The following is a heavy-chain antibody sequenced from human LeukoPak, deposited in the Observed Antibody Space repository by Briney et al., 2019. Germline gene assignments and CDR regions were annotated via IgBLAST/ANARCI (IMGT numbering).Heavy chain of an antibody. D-gene: IGHD1-26*01. CDR2: ISTSSSYI. Sequence: GGSLRLSCAASGFTFSSYSMNWVRQAPGKGLEWVSSISTSSSYIYYAGSVKGRFTISRDNARNSLYLQMNSLRAEDTAVYYCARSPSGKYSLIGFLDYWGQGTLVTVSS. CDR3: ARSPSGKYSLIGFLDY. V-gene: IGHV3-21*01. CDR1: GFTFSSYS. J-gene: IGHJ4*02.